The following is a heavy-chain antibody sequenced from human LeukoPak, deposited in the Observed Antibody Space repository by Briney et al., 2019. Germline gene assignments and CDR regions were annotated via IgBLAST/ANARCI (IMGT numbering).Heavy chain of an antibody. D-gene: IGHD1-26*01. V-gene: IGHV3-74*01. Sequence: GGSLRLSCAASGFTFSSYWMHWVRQAPGKGLVWVSRINSDGSSTSYADSVKGRFTISRDNAKNTLYLQMNSLRAEDTAVYYCAREPSGSYYRSEYYFDYWGQGTLVTVSS. CDR3: AREPSGSYYRSEYYFDY. CDR1: GFTFSSYW. CDR2: INSDGSST. J-gene: IGHJ4*02.